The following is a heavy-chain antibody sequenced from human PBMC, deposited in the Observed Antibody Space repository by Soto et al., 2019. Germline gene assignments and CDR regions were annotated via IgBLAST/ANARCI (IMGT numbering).Heavy chain of an antibody. V-gene: IGHV3-53*04. J-gene: IGHJ6*02. Sequence: EVQLVESGGGLVQPGGSLRLSCAASGIPVSSNYMTWVRQAPGKGLEWVSVLHSGGDTYYANSVKGRCTISRHDSTNTLFLQMNSLTPEDTAVYYCARDGPYYYASRMDVWGQGTTGTVSS. CDR1: GIPVSSNY. D-gene: IGHD3-10*01. CDR2: LHSGGDT. CDR3: ARDGPYYYASRMDV.